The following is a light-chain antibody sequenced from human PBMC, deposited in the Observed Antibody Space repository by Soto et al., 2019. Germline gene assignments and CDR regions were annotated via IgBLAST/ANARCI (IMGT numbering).Light chain of an antibody. J-gene: IGKJ5*01. CDR1: QGISSY. V-gene: IGKV1-9*01. Sequence: DIQLTQSPSFLSASVGDRVTITCRASQGISSYLAWYQQKPGKAPKLLIYAASTLQSGVPSRFSGSGSGTEFTLTISSLHTEDFATYYCQQLNSYSITFGQGTRLEIK. CDR3: QQLNSYSIT. CDR2: AAS.